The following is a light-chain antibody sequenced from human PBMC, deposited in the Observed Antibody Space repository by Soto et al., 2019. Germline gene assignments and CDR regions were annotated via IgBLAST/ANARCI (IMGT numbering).Light chain of an antibody. J-gene: IGLJ3*02. Sequence: QSVLTQSPSASGTPGQRVTISCSGGTSNIGSNYVYWYQHLPGTAPKLLIYKNDQRPSGVPDRFSGSKSGTSASLAISGVRSEDEADYYCAAWDDSLSGWVFGGGTKVTVL. V-gene: IGLV1-47*01. CDR3: AAWDDSLSGWV. CDR1: TSNIGSNY. CDR2: KND.